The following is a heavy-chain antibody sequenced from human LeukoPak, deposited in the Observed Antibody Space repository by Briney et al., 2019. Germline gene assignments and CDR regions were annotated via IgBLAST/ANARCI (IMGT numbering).Heavy chain of an antibody. CDR3: AKGGHYSFFDY. Sequence: GGSLRLSCTASGLIFRNYAMTWVRQAPRKGLEWVSTISGDGTETFNADSVKGRFTISRDNSKNTHYLQMSSLRPEDTGIYYCAKGGHYSFFDYWGQGTLVTVSS. CDR1: GLIFRNYA. CDR2: ISGDGTET. J-gene: IGHJ4*02. D-gene: IGHD4-11*01. V-gene: IGHV3-23*01.